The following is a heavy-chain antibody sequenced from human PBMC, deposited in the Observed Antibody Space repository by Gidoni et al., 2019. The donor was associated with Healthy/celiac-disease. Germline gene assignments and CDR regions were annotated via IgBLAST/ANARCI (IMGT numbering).Heavy chain of an antibody. V-gene: IGHV1-46*03. CDR3: ASQAVAGEYYYYGMDV. J-gene: IGHJ6*02. CDR1: GYTFTSYY. D-gene: IGHD6-19*01. CDR2: INPSGGSK. Sequence: QVQLVQSGAEVKKPGASVTVSCKASGYTFTSYYMHWVRQAPGQGREWMGIINPSGGSKSYAQKFQGRVTMTRDTTTSTVYMELSSLRSEDTAVYYCASQAVAGEYYYYGMDVWGQGTTVTVSS.